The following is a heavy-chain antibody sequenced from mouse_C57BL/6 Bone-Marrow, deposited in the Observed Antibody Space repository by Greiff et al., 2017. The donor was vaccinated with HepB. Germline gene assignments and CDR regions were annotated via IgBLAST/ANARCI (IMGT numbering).Heavy chain of an antibody. V-gene: IGHV5-16*01. CDR1: GFTFSDYY. J-gene: IGHJ3*01. D-gene: IGHD2-5*01. Sequence: LVESEGGLVQPGSSMKLSCTASGFTFSDYYMAWVRQVPEKGLEWVANINYDGSSTYYLDSLKSRFIISRDNAKNILYLQMSSLKSEDTATYYCARGGYSNYGFAYWGQGTLVTVSA. CDR2: INYDGSST. CDR3: ARGGYSNYGFAY.